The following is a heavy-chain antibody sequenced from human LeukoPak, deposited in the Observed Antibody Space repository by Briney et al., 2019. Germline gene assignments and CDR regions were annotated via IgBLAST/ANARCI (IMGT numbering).Heavy chain of an antibody. CDR3: ASTPLKIQPAA. V-gene: IGHV3-30-3*01. Sequence: GGSLRLSCAASGFTFSSYAMHWVRQAPGKGLEWVAVISYDGSNKYYADSVKGRFTISRDNSKNTLYLQMNSLRAEDTGVYYCASTPLKIQPAAWGQGTLVAVSS. D-gene: IGHD5-18*01. CDR2: ISYDGSNK. J-gene: IGHJ4*02. CDR1: GFTFSSYA.